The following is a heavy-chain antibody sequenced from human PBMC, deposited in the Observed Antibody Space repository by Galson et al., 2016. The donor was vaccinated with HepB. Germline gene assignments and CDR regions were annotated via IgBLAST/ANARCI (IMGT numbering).Heavy chain of an antibody. D-gene: IGHD3-9*01. Sequence: SETLSLTCTVSGGSISSANYYWGWIRQPPGKGLEWIGTIYYSGSTYYNPSLKSRVTISVDTSKNQFSLKLSSVTAADTAVYLCARHTFSILSGYFGYYYYAMDVWGQGTTVTVSS. J-gene: IGHJ6*02. CDR3: ARHTFSILSGYFGYYYYAMDV. V-gene: IGHV4-39*01. CDR1: GGSISSANYY. CDR2: IYYSGST.